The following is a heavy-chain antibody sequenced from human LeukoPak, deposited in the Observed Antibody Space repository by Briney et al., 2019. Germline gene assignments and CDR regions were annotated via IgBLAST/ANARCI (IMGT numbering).Heavy chain of an antibody. CDR1: GFTVISNY. D-gene: IGHD5-18*01. Sequence: GVSLTLSCAASGFTVISNYMSWVRQARGKGREWVSIIYSGVSTDYADSVKGRFTISRDHSKNTVYLKMNTLRDEDTAVYYCARAQSRRIYAAMVQYFDYWGQGTLVTVSS. CDR3: ARAQSRRIYAAMVQYFDY. V-gene: IGHV3-66*01. CDR2: IYSGVST. J-gene: IGHJ4*02.